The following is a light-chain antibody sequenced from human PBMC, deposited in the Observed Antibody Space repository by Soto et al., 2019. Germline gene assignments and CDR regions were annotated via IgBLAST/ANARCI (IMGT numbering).Light chain of an antibody. Sequence: DVVVTQSPLSLPVTLGQPASISCRSSQSLVRSDGDTYLNWLQQRPGQSPRRLIYKISNRDSGVPDRFSGSGSGTDFTLKISRVEAEDVGVYFCMQGTHWPITFGQGTRLEI. CDR1: QSLVRSDGDTY. J-gene: IGKJ5*01. CDR2: KIS. CDR3: MQGTHWPIT. V-gene: IGKV2-30*02.